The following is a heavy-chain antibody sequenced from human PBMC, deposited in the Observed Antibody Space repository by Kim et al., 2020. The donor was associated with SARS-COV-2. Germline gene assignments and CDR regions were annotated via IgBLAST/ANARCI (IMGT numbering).Heavy chain of an antibody. V-gene: IGHV1-8*01. D-gene: IGHD6-13*01. Sequence: YAQEFQSRVSMNRNDSQNTAYMELISLTSDDTAVYYCARRIAAAGTCLAYWGQGTLVTVSS. J-gene: IGHJ4*02. CDR3: ARRIAAAGTCLAY.